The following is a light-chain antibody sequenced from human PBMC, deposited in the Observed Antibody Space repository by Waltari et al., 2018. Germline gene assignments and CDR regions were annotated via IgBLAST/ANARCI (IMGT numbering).Light chain of an antibody. Sequence: DIVMTQSPATLSMSPGERATLSCRASQGVSANLAWYQQKPGQAPRLLIYGASTRATGIPARFSGSGSGTEFTLTISSPQSEDFAVYYCQQYSKRPLTFGGGTKVEIK. CDR2: GAS. CDR1: QGVSAN. CDR3: QQYSKRPLT. J-gene: IGKJ4*01. V-gene: IGKV3-15*01.